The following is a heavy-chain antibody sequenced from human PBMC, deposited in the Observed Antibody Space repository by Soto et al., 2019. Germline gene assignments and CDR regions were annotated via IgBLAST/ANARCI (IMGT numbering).Heavy chain of an antibody. CDR2: IYYSGST. CDR3: ARGRIAARNNWFDP. CDR1: GGSISSYY. V-gene: IGHV4-59*01. Sequence: PSETLSLTCTVSGGSISSYYWSWIRQPPGKGLEWIGYIYYSGSTNYNPSLKSRVTISVDTSKSQFSLKLSSVTAADTAVYYCARGRIAARNNWFDPWGQGTLVTVSS. D-gene: IGHD6-6*01. J-gene: IGHJ5*02.